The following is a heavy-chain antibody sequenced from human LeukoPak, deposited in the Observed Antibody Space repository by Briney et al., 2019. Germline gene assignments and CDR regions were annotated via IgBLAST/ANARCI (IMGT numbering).Heavy chain of an antibody. D-gene: IGHD5-12*01. V-gene: IGHV4-59*01. CDR1: GGSISSYY. CDR3: ARGYSGWAYYYYGMDV. J-gene: IGHJ6*02. Sequence: SETLSLTCAVSGGSISSYYWSWIRQPPGKGLEWIGYIYYSGSTNYNPSLKSRVTISVDTSKNQFSLKLSSVTAADTAVYYCARGYSGWAYYYYGMDVWGQGTTLTVSS. CDR2: IYYSGST.